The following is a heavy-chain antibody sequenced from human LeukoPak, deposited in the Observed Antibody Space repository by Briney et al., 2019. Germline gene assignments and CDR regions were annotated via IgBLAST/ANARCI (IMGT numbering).Heavy chain of an antibody. D-gene: IGHD3-22*01. CDR2: IYYSGST. Sequence: SETLSLTCTVSGGSISSSSYYWGWIRQPPGKGLEWIGSIYYSGSTYYNPSFKSRVTISVDTSKNQFSLKLSSVTAADTAVYYCARVLKTYDSSGYYYVFDYWGQGTLVTVSS. CDR1: GGSISSSSYY. CDR3: ARVLKTYDSSGYYYVFDY. J-gene: IGHJ4*02. V-gene: IGHV4-39*07.